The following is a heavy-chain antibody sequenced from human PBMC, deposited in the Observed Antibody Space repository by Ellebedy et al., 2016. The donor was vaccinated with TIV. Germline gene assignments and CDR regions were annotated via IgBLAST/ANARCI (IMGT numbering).Heavy chain of an antibody. CDR2: INPNSGGT. V-gene: IGHV1-2*04. D-gene: IGHD3-10*01. Sequence: ASVKVSXXASGYTFTGYYMHWVRQAPGQGLEWMGWINPNSGGTNYAQKFQGWVTMTRDTSISTAYMELSRLRSDDTAVYYCAREAPTYGSGTDYWGQGTLVTVSS. CDR1: GYTFTGYY. J-gene: IGHJ4*02. CDR3: AREAPTYGSGTDY.